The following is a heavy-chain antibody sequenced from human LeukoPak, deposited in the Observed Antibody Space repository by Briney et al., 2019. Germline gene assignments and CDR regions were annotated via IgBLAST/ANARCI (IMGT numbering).Heavy chain of an antibody. Sequence: PGGSLRLSCAASGFTFSSYEMNWVRQAPGKGLEWVSYISSSGSTIYYADSVKGRFTISRDNAKNSLYLQMNSLRAEDTAVYYCARVSYSGSYSDYFGYWGQGTLVTVSS. CDR3: ARVSYSGSYSDYFGY. CDR2: ISSSGSTI. V-gene: IGHV3-48*03. D-gene: IGHD1-26*01. J-gene: IGHJ4*02. CDR1: GFTFSSYE.